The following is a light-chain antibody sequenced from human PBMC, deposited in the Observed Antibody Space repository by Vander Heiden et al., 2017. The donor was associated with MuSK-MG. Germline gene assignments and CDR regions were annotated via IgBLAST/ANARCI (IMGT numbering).Light chain of an antibody. CDR1: QNIGLN. Sequence: EIVLTQSPDFLSVIPTERVTITCRASQNIGLNLHWYQQKPDQSPKVLIKYASQSCSGVPSRFSGSGSGTDFSLTINSLEAEDAATYYCHQRCSLGFTFGHGTKVDIK. J-gene: IGKJ3*01. CDR3: HQRCSLGFT. CDR2: YAS. V-gene: IGKV6-21*01.